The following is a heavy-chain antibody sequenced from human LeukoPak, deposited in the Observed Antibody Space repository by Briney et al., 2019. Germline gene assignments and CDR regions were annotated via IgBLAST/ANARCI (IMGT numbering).Heavy chain of an antibody. CDR3: ARFDSSGYQVDEY. J-gene: IGHJ4*02. CDR1: GYTFTDYY. Sequence: ASVKVSCKASGYTFTDYYIHWVRQAPGQGLEWMGWINPNSGDTDYAQKFQGRVTMTRDTSISTAYMELSRLRSDDTAVYYCARFDSSGYQVDEYWGQGTLVTVSS. CDR2: INPNSGDT. V-gene: IGHV1-2*02. D-gene: IGHD3-22*01.